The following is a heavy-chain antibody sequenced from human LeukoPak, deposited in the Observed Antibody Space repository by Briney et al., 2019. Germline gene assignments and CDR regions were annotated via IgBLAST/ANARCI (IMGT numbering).Heavy chain of an antibody. D-gene: IGHD3-10*01. V-gene: IGHV4-59*11. J-gene: IGHJ4*02. CDR3: ARVPGSGSYYTYYFDY. Sequence: SETLSLTCTVSGGSISSHYWSWIRQPPGKGLEWIGYIYYSGSTNYNPSLKSRVTISVDTSKNQFSLKLSSVTAADTAVYYCARVPGSGSYYTYYFDYWGQGTLVTVSS. CDR2: IYYSGST. CDR1: GGSISSHY.